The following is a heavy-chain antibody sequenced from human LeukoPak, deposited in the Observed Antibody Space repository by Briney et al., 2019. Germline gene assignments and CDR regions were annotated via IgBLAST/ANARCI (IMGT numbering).Heavy chain of an antibody. CDR3: ARGRLVTNYYGMDV. CDR1: GGSFSGYY. V-gene: IGHV4-34*01. D-gene: IGHD3-9*01. Sequence: SETLSLTCAVYGGSFSGYYWSWIRQPPGKGLEWIGEINHSGSTNYNPSLKSRVTISVDTSKNQFSLKLSSVTAADAAVYYCARGRLVTNYYGMDVWGQGTTVTVSS. J-gene: IGHJ6*02. CDR2: INHSGST.